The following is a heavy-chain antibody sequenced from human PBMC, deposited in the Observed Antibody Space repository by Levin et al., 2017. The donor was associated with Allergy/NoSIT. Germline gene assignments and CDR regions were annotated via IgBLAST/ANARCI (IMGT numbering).Heavy chain of an antibody. Sequence: RSQTLSLTCIVSGASISSYHWSWLRQPPGKGLEWIGYIYYSGSTNYNPSLKSRVTMSVDTSRNQFSLTLNSVTAADTAVYYCAKDRVVTSSGTYYYYGMAVWGQGITVSVSS. CDR1: GASISSYH. J-gene: IGHJ6*02. CDR3: AKDRVVTSSGTYYYYGMAV. D-gene: IGHD2-21*02. CDR2: IYYSGST. V-gene: IGHV4-59*01.